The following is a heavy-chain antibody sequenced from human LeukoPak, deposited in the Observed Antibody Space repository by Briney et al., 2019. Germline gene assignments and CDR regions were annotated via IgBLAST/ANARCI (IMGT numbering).Heavy chain of an antibody. CDR3: ASPFLNYYDSSGSLTGFDY. Sequence: SETLSLTCTVSGGSISSSSYYWGWIRQPPGKGLEWIGRIYYSGSTYYNPSLKSRVTISVDTSKNQFSLKLSSVTAADTAVYYCASPFLNYYDSSGSLTGFDYWGQGTLVTVSS. CDR2: IYYSGST. J-gene: IGHJ4*02. CDR1: GGSISSSSYY. D-gene: IGHD3-22*01. V-gene: IGHV4-39*01.